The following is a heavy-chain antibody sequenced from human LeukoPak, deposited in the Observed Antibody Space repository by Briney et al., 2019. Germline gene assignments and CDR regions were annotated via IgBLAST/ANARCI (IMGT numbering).Heavy chain of an antibody. CDR2: IYYSGST. CDR1: GGSISSYY. J-gene: IGHJ4*02. CDR3: ARTWTILVARQYYFDY. V-gene: IGHV4-59*01. D-gene: IGHD6-6*01. Sequence: PSETLSLTCTVSGGSISSYYWSWIRQPPGKGLEWIGYIYYSGSTNYNPSLKSRVTISVDTSKNQFSLKLSSVTAADTAVYYCARTWTILVARQYYFDYWGQGTLVTVSS.